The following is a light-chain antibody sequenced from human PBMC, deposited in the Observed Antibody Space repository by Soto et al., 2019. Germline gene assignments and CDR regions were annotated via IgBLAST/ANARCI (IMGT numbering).Light chain of an antibody. Sequence: SVLTQPASVSGSPGQSVIISCTGTSSDVGSYNRVSWYQQPPGTAPKLMIYEVSNRPSGVPDRFSGSKSGNTASLTISGLQAEDEADYYCSSYTSSSICVFGTGTKVTVL. V-gene: IGLV2-18*02. CDR2: EVS. CDR3: SSYTSSSICV. CDR1: SSDVGSYNR. J-gene: IGLJ1*01.